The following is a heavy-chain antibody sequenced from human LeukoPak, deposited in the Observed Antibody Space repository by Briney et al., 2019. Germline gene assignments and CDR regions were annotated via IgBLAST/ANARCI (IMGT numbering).Heavy chain of an antibody. J-gene: IGHJ4*02. CDR1: GFTFSSYG. CDR2: IWYDGSNK. D-gene: IGHD6-13*01. CDR3: ARDRWQELVSPLE. V-gene: IGHV3-33*01. Sequence: PGRSLRLSCAASGFTFSSYGMHWVRQAPGKGLEWVAVIWYDGSNKYYADSVKGRFTLSRDNSKNTLYLQMTILRVEDTALYYCARDRWQELVSPLEWGQGTLVTVSS.